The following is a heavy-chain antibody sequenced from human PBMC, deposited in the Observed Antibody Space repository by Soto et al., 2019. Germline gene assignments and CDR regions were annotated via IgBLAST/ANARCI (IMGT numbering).Heavy chain of an antibody. Sequence: PSETLSLTCAVYGGSFSGYYWSWIRQPPGKGLEWIGEINHSGSTNYNPSLKSRVTISVDTSKNQLSLKLSSVTAADTAVYYCARRSGSYYNFMNWFDPWGQGTLVT. CDR3: ARRSGSYYNFMNWFDP. CDR1: GGSFSGYY. J-gene: IGHJ5*02. CDR2: INHSGST. V-gene: IGHV4-34*01. D-gene: IGHD3-10*01.